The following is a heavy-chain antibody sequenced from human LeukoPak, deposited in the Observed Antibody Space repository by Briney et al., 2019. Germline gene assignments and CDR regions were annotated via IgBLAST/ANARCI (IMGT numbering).Heavy chain of an antibody. J-gene: IGHJ4*02. CDR3: ARHRGSWNYRHF. D-gene: IGHD1-7*01. V-gene: IGHV4-59*08. CDR2: IYYNGST. CDR1: AVSFTTYF. Sequence: SETLSLTCSVSAVSFTTYFCSWIRQSPGQGLEWIGSIYYNGSTNYNPSLRSRVTISADTSENQFALKLSSVTAADTAVYFCARHRGSWNYRHFWGQGTLVTVSS.